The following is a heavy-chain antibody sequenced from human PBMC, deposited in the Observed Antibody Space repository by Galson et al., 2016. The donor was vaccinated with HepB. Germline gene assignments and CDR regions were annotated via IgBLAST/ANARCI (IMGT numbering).Heavy chain of an antibody. D-gene: IGHD6-13*01. CDR1: GGSVNSGSHY. J-gene: IGHJ4*02. V-gene: IGHV4-61*01. CDR3: ARNPEYSSSWYIFGY. CDR2: IYSSGNT. Sequence: ETLSLTCTVSGGSVNSGSHYWSWIRQSPGKGLEWIGYIYSSGNTNYNPSLKSRVTISVDTSKNQFSLNLRSVSAADTAVYYCARNPEYSSSWYIFGYWGQGTLVTVSS.